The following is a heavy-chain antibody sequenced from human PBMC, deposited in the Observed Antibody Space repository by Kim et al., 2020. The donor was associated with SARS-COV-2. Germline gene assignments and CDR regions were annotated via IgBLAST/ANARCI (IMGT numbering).Heavy chain of an antibody. V-gene: IGHV3-23*01. Sequence: YAASAEGRFTISRDNTKNTLYLQMTSLRAEDTAVYYCAKTVWFGGGSGYWGQGALVTVSS. J-gene: IGHJ4*02. D-gene: IGHD3-10*01. CDR3: AKTVWFGGGSGY.